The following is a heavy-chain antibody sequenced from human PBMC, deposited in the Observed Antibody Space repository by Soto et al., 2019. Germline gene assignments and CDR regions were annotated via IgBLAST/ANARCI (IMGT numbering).Heavy chain of an antibody. CDR1: GGSISSYY. CDR3: ASARITMVREVIKYNMDV. Sequence: SETLSLTCTVSGGSISSYYWSWIRRPPGKGLEWIGYIYNSGSTHSNPSLQSRVTISVDTSKNQFSLKLSSVTAADTGIYYCASARITMVREVIKYNMDVWGQGTTVTVSS. V-gene: IGHV4-59*01. D-gene: IGHD3-10*01. CDR2: IYNSGST. J-gene: IGHJ6*02.